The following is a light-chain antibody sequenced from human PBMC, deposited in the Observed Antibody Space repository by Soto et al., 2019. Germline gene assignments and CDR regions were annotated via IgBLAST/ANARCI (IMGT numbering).Light chain of an antibody. V-gene: IGLV1-44*01. CDR3: AAWDDSLNCPV. CDR1: SSNIGSNT. J-gene: IGLJ3*02. CDR2: STD. Sequence: QSVLTQPPSVSGTPGQRVTISCSGSSSNIGSNTVSWYQQLPGTAPKLLIYSTDPRPSGVPDRFSDSKSGTSDSLVISGLQSEDEADYYCAAWDDSLNCPVFGGGTKLTVL.